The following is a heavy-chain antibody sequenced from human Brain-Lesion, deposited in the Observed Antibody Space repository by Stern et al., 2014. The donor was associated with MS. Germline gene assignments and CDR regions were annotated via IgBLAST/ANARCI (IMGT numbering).Heavy chain of an antibody. J-gene: IGHJ5*02. CDR2: VSYDGSNK. CDR3: AKDRQYLTYFFDH. Sequence: QVKLMQSGGGVVQPGRPLRLSCVASGFTFGSCAMHWVRQAPGKGLEWVAGVSYDGSNKYYADSVKGRFTISRDNSQNTLYMQMSSLRPEDTAVYYCAKDRQYLTYFFDHWGQGSLVTVSS. V-gene: IGHV3-30*04. D-gene: IGHD2/OR15-2a*01. CDR1: GFTFGSCA.